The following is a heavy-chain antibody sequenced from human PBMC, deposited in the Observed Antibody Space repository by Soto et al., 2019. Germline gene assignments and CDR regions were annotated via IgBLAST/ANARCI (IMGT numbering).Heavy chain of an antibody. CDR1: GGSISSSSYY. V-gene: IGHV4-39*01. CDR3: ASLRHQGAFDI. Sequence: QLQLQESGPGLVKPSETLSLTCTVSGGSISSSSYYWGWIRQPPGKGLEWFGSIYYSGSTYYNPSLKSRVTISVDTSKNQFSLKLSSVTAADTAVYYCASLRHQGAFDIWGQGTMVTVSS. J-gene: IGHJ3*02. CDR2: IYYSGST.